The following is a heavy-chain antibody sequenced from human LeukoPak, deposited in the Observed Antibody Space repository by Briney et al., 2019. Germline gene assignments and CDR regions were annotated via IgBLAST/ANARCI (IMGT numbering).Heavy chain of an antibody. J-gene: IGHJ6*03. Sequence: ASVKVSCKASGYTFTSYYMHWVRQAPGQGLEWMGWINTNTGNPTYAQGFTGRFVFSLDTSVSTAYLQISSLKAEDTAVYYCARLKAYYYYYYYMDVWGKGTTVTVSS. V-gene: IGHV7-4-1*02. CDR1: GYTFTSYY. CDR3: ARLKAYYYYYYYMDV. CDR2: INTNTGNP.